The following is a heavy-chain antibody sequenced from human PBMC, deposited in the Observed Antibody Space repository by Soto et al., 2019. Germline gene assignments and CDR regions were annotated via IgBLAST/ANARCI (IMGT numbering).Heavy chain of an antibody. V-gene: IGHV1-18*01. CDR2: ISVYNGDT. D-gene: IGHD3-22*01. CDR3: ARAGRYYAGDPDP. CDR1: GYTFANYG. Sequence: ASGKVSCKASGYTFANYGITWVRQAPGQGLELVGWISVYNGDTNFAQKFRGRVTLTTDTSTTTAYMELRGLRSDDPAVYFCARAGRYYAGDPDPWG. J-gene: IGHJ5*02.